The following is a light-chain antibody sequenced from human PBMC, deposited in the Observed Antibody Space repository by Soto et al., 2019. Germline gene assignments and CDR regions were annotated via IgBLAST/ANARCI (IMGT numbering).Light chain of an antibody. CDR1: SSDVGGYNY. CDR3: SSYAGSNNHVL. V-gene: IGLV2-8*01. CDR2: EVN. J-gene: IGLJ2*01. Sequence: QSALTQPPSASGSPGQSVTISCTGTSSDVGGYNYVSWYQQHPGKAPKLMIYEVNKRPSGAPDRFSGSKSGNTASLTVSGLQAEDEADYYCSSYAGSNNHVLFGGGTKVTVL.